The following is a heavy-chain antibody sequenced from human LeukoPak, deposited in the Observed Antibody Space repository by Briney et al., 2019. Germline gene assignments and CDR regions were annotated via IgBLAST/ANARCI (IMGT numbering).Heavy chain of an antibody. CDR2: INPNSGGT. J-gene: IGHJ4*02. V-gene: IGHV1-2*02. CDR3: ARDSGERGSGSYLIAY. CDR1: GYTFTGYY. D-gene: IGHD3-10*01. Sequence: ASVKVSCKASGYTFTGYYMHRVRQAPGQGLEWMGWINPNSGGTNYAQKFQGRVTMTRDTSISTAYMELSRLRSDDTAVYYCARDSGERGSGSYLIAYWGQGTLVTVSS.